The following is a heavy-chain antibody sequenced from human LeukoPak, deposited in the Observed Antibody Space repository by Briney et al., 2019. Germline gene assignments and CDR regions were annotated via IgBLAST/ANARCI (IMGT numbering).Heavy chain of an antibody. CDR2: ISPSGGST. J-gene: IGHJ6*03. D-gene: IGHD6-13*01. V-gene: IGHV1-46*01. CDR3: ARLPGIAAAGAYYYYMDV. Sequence: ASVKVSCKAFGYTFTSNYMHWVRQAPGQGPEWMGVISPSGGSTTYAQKFQGRVTLTRDMSTSTDYLELSSLRSEDTAVYYCARLPGIAAAGAYYYYMDVWGKGTTVTISS. CDR1: GYTFTSNY.